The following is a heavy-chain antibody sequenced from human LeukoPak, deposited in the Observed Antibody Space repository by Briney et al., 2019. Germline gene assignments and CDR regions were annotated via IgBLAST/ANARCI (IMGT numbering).Heavy chain of an antibody. CDR1: GGAISSYY. J-gene: IGHJ4*02. CDR2: IYYSGST. D-gene: IGHD5-18*01. Sequence: SETLSLTCTVSGGAISSYYWSWIRQPPGKGLEWIGYIYYSGSTNYNPSLKSRVTISVDTSKNQFSLKLSSVTAADTAVYYCARLGYSYGFLFFDYWGQGTLVTVSS. CDR3: ARLGYSYGFLFFDY. V-gene: IGHV4-59*01.